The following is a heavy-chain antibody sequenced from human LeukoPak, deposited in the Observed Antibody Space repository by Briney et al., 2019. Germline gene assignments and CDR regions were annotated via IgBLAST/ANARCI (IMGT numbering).Heavy chain of an antibody. Sequence: GGSLRLSCAASGFIFNNYAMSWVRQAPGKGLEWVSGISGSGGSKEYADSVKGRFTISRDSSKNTLYLQMNSLTVEDTAVYYCAKDLRTYNYGYADYWGQGTLVTVSS. CDR2: ISGSGGSK. J-gene: IGHJ4*01. D-gene: IGHD5-18*01. CDR3: AKDLRTYNYGYADY. CDR1: GFIFNNYA. V-gene: IGHV3-23*01.